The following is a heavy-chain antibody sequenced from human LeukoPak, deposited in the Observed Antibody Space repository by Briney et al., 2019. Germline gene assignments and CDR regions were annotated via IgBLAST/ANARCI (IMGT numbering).Heavy chain of an antibody. CDR1: GGSISSYY. CDR2: IYYSGST. CDR3: ARPYSSGWRGAFDI. D-gene: IGHD6-25*01. V-gene: IGHV4-59*01. Sequence: SETLSFTCTLSGGSISSYYWSWLRQPPDKGLEWIGYIYYSGSTNYNPSLKRRVTISVDTSKNQFSLRLSSVTAADTAVYYCARPYSSGWRGAFDIWGQGTMVTVSS. J-gene: IGHJ3*02.